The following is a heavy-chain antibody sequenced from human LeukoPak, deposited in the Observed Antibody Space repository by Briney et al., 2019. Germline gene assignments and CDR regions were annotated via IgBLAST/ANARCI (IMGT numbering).Heavy chain of an antibody. Sequence: PGGSLRLSCAASGFTFSSYAMHWVRQAPGKGLEWVAVISYDGSNKYYADSVKGRFTIPRDNSKNTLYLQMNSLRAEDTAVYYCARGLVPYDSSGYYIDWGQGTLVTVSS. V-gene: IGHV3-30*04. J-gene: IGHJ4*02. CDR1: GFTFSSYA. CDR3: ARGLVPYDSSGYYID. CDR2: ISYDGSNK. D-gene: IGHD3-22*01.